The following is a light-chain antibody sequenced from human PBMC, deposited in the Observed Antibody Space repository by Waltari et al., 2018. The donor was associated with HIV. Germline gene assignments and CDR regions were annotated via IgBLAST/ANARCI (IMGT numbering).Light chain of an antibody. J-gene: IGKJ2*01. V-gene: IGKV2D-29*02. CDR3: MQSLHLLYT. CDR2: EVS. CDR1: QSLKHTVGQTY. Sequence: DIVMTQTPPSLSVTPGQPASISCNSSQSLKHTVGQTYLYWYLQRPGQSPRVLIYEVSKRLAGVPDRFSGSGSGTHFTLKIARVEAEDVGSYYCMQSLHLLYTFGQGTKLEIK.